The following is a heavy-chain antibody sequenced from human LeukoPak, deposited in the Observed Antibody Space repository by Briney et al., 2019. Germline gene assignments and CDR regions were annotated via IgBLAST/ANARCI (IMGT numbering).Heavy chain of an antibody. V-gene: IGHV1-18*01. D-gene: IGHD2-15*01. CDR2: ISAYNGNT. J-gene: IGHJ5*02. CDR1: RYTFTTYG. CDR3: VRDMSPPSYNWFDP. Sequence: ASVKDSCKASRYTFTTYGISGVQQAPGQGLEGMGWISAYNGNTNYAQKLQVRVTMTTDTSTSTAYMELRSLRSDDTAVYYCVRDMSPPSYNWFDPWGQGALVTVSS.